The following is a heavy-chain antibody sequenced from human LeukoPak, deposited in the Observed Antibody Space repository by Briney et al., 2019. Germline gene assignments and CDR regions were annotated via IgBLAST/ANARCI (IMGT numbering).Heavy chain of an antibody. V-gene: IGHV4-39*01. CDR3: ARQHIAAARAFDY. CDR2: IYYSGST. Sequence: PSETLSLTCTVSGGSISSSSYYWGWIRQPPGKGLEWIGSIYYSGSTYYNPSLKSRVTISVDTSKNQFSLKLSSVTAADTAVYYCARQHIAAARAFDYWGQGTLVAVSS. D-gene: IGHD6-13*01. J-gene: IGHJ4*02. CDR1: GGSISSSSYY.